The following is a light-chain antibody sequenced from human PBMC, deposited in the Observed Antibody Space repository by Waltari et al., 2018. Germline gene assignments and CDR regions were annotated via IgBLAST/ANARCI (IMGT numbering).Light chain of an antibody. Sequence: QSVLTQPPSASGTPGQRVTISCSGSSSNIGSNSVTWYQQLPGTAPKLLVSDNYPRPSGVSARFAGSKSGTSASLAISVRQSADEADYYCAVWDDSLNGVVVGVGTKLTV. V-gene: IGLV1-44*01. CDR2: DNY. J-gene: IGLJ2*01. CDR1: SSNIGSNS. CDR3: AVWDDSLNGVV.